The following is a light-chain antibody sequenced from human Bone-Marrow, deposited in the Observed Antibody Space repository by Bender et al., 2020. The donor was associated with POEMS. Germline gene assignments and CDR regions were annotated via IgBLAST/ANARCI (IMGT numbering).Light chain of an antibody. CDR3: SAWDDSLSGWV. J-gene: IGLJ3*02. CDR2: YDD. V-gene: IGLV1-36*01. Sequence: QSVVTQPPSLSEAPRQRVTISCSGSSTNIGNHGVNWYQQLQGEAPKLLIYYDDLLTPGVSDRFSASKSRTSASRAISERQSEDEAVYYWSAWDDSLSGWVFGGGTKLTVL. CDR1: STNIGNHG.